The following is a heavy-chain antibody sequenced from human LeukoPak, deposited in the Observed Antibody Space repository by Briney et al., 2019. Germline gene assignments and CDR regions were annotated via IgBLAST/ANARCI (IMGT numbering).Heavy chain of an antibody. CDR1: GHTLTDVS. J-gene: IGHJ1*01. CDR3: ETWVGVGDPGVEYFQH. Sequence: ASVKVSCKVSGHTLTDVSIHWVRQAPGKGLEWMGGFDPEDGETIYAQRFQGRVTMTEDTSTDTAYMEVTSLRSEDTAVYYCETWVGVGDPGVEYFQHWGQGTLVTVTS. CDR2: FDPEDGET. V-gene: IGHV1-24*01. D-gene: IGHD4-17*01.